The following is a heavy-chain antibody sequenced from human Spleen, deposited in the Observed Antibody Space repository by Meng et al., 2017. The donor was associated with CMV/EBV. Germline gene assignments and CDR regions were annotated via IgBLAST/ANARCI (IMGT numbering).Heavy chain of an antibody. J-gene: IGHJ4*02. CDR1: GGTFASYA. D-gene: IGHD3-3*01. V-gene: IGHV1-69*05. CDR2: IVPFFGTS. CDR3: ARGSTVLRFLDD. Sequence: SVKVSCKAFGGTFASYAISWVRQAPGQGLEWMGGIVPFFGTSYYAQKFQGRVTITTDESRSTAYMEPSSLRSEDTAVYYCARGSTVLRFLDDWGQGTLVTVSS.